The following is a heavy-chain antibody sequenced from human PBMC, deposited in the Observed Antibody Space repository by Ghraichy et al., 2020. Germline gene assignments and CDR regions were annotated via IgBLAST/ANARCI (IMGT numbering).Heavy chain of an antibody. J-gene: IGHJ4*02. Sequence: LSLTCAASGFTFSDYSMNWVRQAPGKGLEWVSYIYSSTIYYADSVKGRFTISRDNAQNSLYLQMNSLRDEDTAVYYCVRDHLWGFDYWGQGILVTVSS. CDR3: VRDHLWGFDY. V-gene: IGHV3-48*02. CDR1: GFTFSDYS. CDR2: IYSSTI. D-gene: IGHD2/OR15-2a*01.